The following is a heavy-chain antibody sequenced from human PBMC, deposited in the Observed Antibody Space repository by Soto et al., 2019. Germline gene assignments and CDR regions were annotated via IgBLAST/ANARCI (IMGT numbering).Heavy chain of an antibody. CDR3: ARVGGSSWH. Sequence: EVQLVESGGGLVQPGGSLRLSCAASGFTFSSYWMHWVRQAPGKGLVWVSRINGDGGTTNYADSVKGRFTISRDNAKNTLFLRMNSLRVEDAAVYYCARVGGSSWHWGQGTLVTVSS. CDR1: GFTFSSYW. J-gene: IGHJ4*02. CDR2: INGDGGTT. D-gene: IGHD6-6*01. V-gene: IGHV3-74*01.